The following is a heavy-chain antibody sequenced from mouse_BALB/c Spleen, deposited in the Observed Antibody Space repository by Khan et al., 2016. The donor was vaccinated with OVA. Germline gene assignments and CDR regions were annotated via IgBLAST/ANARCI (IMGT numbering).Heavy chain of an antibody. Sequence: QVQLQQSGAGLARPGASVKLSCKASGYTFTDYYINWVKQRTGQGLEWIGEISPGSGDTYYNEKFKGKATLTADKSSSTVYMPLSSLTAEASAVYFCARRNYFGYTFAYWGQGTLVTVSA. D-gene: IGHD1-2*01. CDR1: GYTFTDYY. CDR3: ARRNYFGYTFAY. V-gene: IGHV1-77*01. CDR2: ISPGSGDT. J-gene: IGHJ3*01.